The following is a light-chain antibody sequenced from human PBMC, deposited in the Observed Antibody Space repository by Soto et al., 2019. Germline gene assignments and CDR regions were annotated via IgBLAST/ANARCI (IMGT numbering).Light chain of an antibody. CDR3: QQLNSYPTT. V-gene: IGKV1-9*01. CDR1: QGISSY. J-gene: IGKJ5*01. CDR2: AAS. Sequence: IQLTQSPSSLSASVGDRVTITCRASQGISSYLAWYQQKPGKAPKLLIYAASTLQSGVPSRFSGSGSGTDFTLTNSSLQPEDFATYYCQQLNSYPTTSGQGTRLEIK.